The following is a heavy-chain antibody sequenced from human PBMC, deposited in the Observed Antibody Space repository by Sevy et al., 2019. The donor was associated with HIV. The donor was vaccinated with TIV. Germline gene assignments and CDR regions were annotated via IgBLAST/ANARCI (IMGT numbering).Heavy chain of an antibody. D-gene: IGHD1-26*01. CDR3: ARGENDDEFFQY. CDR1: GFIFSNFA. Sequence: GGSLRLSCTVSGFIFSNFAMHWARQAPGKGLEWVAVTSYDGSHKYYADSVKGRFTVSRDNSRNILSLEMNSLRRDDTAVYYCARGENDDEFFQYWGQGTLVTVSS. J-gene: IGHJ1*01. V-gene: IGHV3-30*04. CDR2: TSYDGSHK.